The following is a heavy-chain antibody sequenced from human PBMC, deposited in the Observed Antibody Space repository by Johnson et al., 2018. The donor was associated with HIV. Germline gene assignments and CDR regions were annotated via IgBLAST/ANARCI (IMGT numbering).Heavy chain of an antibody. D-gene: IGHD4-17*01. CDR2: IGTAGDT. CDR1: GFTFSSYD. Sequence: VQLVESGGGLVQPGGSLRLSCAASGFTFSSYDMHWVRQATGKGLEWVSAIGTAGDTYYPGSVKGRFTISRENAKNSLYLQMNSLKTEDTAVYYCTTDLRVTTSLRAFDIWGQGTMVTVSS. V-gene: IGHV3-13*01. CDR3: TTDLRVTTSLRAFDI. J-gene: IGHJ3*02.